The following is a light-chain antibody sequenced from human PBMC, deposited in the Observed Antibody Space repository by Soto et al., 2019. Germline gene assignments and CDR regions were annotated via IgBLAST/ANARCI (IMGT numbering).Light chain of an antibody. J-gene: IGKJ4*01. CDR3: QKYNSAPLT. Sequence: DIQMTQSPSSLSASVGDRVIITCRASQGINHYLAWYQQKPGKVPKLLIYAASTLQSGVPSRFSGSGSGTDFTLTISSLQPEDVATYYCQKYNSAPLTFGGGTKVEIK. CDR1: QGINHY. V-gene: IGKV1-27*01. CDR2: AAS.